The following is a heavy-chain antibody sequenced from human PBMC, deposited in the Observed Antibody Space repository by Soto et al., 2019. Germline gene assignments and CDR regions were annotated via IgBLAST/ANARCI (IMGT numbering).Heavy chain of an antibody. CDR1: GFTFSGSA. Sequence: GGSLRLSCAASGFTFSGSAMHWVRQASGKGLEWVGRIRSKANSYATAYAASVKGRFTISRDDSKNTAYLQMNSLKTEDTAVYYCTSPYDYIWGSYRPNTDYWGQGTLVTVSS. J-gene: IGHJ4*02. V-gene: IGHV3-73*01. D-gene: IGHD3-16*02. CDR3: TSPYDYIWGSYRPNTDY. CDR2: IRSKANSYAT.